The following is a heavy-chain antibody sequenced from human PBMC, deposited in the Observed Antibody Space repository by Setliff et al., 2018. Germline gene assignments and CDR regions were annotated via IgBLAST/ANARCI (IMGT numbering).Heavy chain of an antibody. V-gene: IGHV3-74*01. CDR1: GLTLSHYW. D-gene: IGHD1-26*01. Sequence: GGSLRLSCEGSGLTLSHYWMHWVRQGPGKGLVWVSYINFDGTSTNYADSVKGRFTISRDNAKNAVYLQLNRLRADDTAVYYCIRDWGEAGSTNAFDIWGQGTVVTVSS. J-gene: IGHJ3*02. CDR2: INFDGTST. CDR3: IRDWGEAGSTNAFDI.